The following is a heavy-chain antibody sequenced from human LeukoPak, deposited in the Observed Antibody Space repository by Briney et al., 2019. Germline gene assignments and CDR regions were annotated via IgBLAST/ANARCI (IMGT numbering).Heavy chain of an antibody. Sequence: PGGSLRLSCEASGFTFSRYSLTWVRQAPGKGLEWVSSISSSSSYIYYADSVKGRFTISRDNAKNSLFLQMNSLRAEDTALYYCARAPSTYYYDSSILYYFDYWGQGTLVTVSS. CDR1: GFTFSRYS. V-gene: IGHV3-21*01. CDR3: ARAPSTYYYDSSILYYFDY. J-gene: IGHJ4*02. D-gene: IGHD3-22*01. CDR2: ISSSSSYI.